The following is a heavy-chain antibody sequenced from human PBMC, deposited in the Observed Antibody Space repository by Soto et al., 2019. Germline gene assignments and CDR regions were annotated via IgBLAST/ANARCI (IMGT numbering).Heavy chain of an antibody. CDR2: VNHSGTT. CDR3: GRGRRSGSYIGDAWFEP. D-gene: IGHD3-3*01. Sequence: SETRSLTGVLAGGSFSASHWSWIRQHPGKGLEWIGEVNHSGTTDYSPSLKSRVTMSVDTSKNQLSLRLSSVTAADPSVYYCGRGRRSGSYIGDAWFEPWGQGTLVAVSS. J-gene: IGHJ5*02. CDR1: GGSFSASH. V-gene: IGHV4-34*01.